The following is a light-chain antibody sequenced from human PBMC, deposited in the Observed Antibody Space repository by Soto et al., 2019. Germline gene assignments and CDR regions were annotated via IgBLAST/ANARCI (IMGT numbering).Light chain of an antibody. CDR1: QTVRNNY. V-gene: IGKV3D-20*02. J-gene: IGKJ1*01. Sequence: EFVLTQSPGTLSLSPGERATLSCRASQTVRNNYLAWYQQKPGQAPRLLIYGASNRATGIPARFSGSGSGTDFTLTISSLEPEDFAVYYCQQHFNGPITFGQGTKV. CDR3: QQHFNGPIT. CDR2: GAS.